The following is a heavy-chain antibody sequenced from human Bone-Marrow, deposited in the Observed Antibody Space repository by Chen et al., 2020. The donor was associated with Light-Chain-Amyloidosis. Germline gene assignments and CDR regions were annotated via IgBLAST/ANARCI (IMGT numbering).Heavy chain of an antibody. CDR1: GFTFSKYW. Sequence: EAQLVESGGGLVQPGGSLRLSCAASGFTFSKYWMHWVRQAPGKGPVWVSRLNEDGSVVTYADSVQGRFTISRDNAKNTLYLQMNSLRAEDTAVYYCAKGLSQDYGDYGFDYWGQGTLVTVSS. CDR3: AKGLSQDYGDYGFDY. J-gene: IGHJ4*02. D-gene: IGHD4-17*01. V-gene: IGHV3-74*02. CDR2: LNEDGSVV.